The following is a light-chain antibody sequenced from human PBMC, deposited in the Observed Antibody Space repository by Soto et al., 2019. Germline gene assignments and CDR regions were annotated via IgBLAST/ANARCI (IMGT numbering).Light chain of an antibody. V-gene: IGKV1-39*01. J-gene: IGKJ2*03. Sequence: DLQMTQSPSSLSASIGDRVTITCRASQSVSSNLNWYQQKPGKAPKLLIFASSTLQSGVPSRFSGSGSGTDFTLIISGLQPEDSATYSCQQSDSPPYSFGQGTKLEIK. CDR1: QSVSSN. CDR3: QQSDSPPYS. CDR2: ASS.